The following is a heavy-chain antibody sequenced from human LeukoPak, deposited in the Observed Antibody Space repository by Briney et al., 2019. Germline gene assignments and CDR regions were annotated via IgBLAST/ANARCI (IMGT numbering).Heavy chain of an antibody. Sequence: GGSLRLSCAASGFTFSSYAMTWVRQAPGKGLEWVSAISGSGDSTYYADSVKGRFTISRDNAKNSLYLQMNSLRAEDTAVYYCARVQAEYVDTAMVYHVWGKGTTVTVSS. V-gene: IGHV3-23*01. CDR2: ISGSGDST. D-gene: IGHD5-18*01. CDR3: ARVQAEYVDTAMVYHV. CDR1: GFTFSSYA. J-gene: IGHJ6*04.